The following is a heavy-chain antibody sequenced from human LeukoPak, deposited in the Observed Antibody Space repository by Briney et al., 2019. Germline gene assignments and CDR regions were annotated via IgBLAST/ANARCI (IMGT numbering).Heavy chain of an antibody. V-gene: IGHV4-59*12. Sequence: PSETLSLTCTVSGGSMSPYHWGWIRQPPGKGLEWTGYIYYSGSTNYNPSLKSRVTISVDTSKNQFSLKLSSVTAADTAVYYCARGSHMVVVVAATGGYFDYWGQGTLVTVSS. CDR2: IYYSGST. CDR1: GGSMSPYH. CDR3: ARGSHMVVVVAATGGYFDY. J-gene: IGHJ4*02. D-gene: IGHD2-15*01.